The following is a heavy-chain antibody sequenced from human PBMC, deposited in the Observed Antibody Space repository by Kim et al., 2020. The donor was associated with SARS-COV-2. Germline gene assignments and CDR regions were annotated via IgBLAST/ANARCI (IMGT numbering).Heavy chain of an antibody. CDR3: ASEGRGVMYGSLDY. V-gene: IGHV3-21*01. J-gene: IGHJ4*02. Sequence: ADSVKGRFIISRDNAKNSLYMQMNSLRAEDTAVYYCASEGRGVMYGSLDYWGQGTLVTVSS. D-gene: IGHD3-10*01.